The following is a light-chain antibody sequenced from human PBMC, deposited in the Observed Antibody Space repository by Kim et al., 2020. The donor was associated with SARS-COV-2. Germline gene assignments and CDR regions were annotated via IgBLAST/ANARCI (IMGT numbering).Light chain of an antibody. J-gene: IGLJ7*01. CDR3: CSYADNSNKV. V-gene: IGLV2-8*01. CDR1: SSDVGGYNY. Sequence: QSALTQPPSASVSPGQSITISCTGTSSDVGGYNYVSWYQQHPGNAPKLMVYEVSNRPSGVSDRFSGSKSGNTAYLTFSGLQADDEADYYCCSYADNSNKVFGGGTQLTVL. CDR2: EVS.